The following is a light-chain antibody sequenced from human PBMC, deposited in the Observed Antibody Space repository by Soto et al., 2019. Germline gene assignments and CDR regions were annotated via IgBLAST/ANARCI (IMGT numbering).Light chain of an antibody. V-gene: IGKV1-5*03. CDR2: KAS. CDR3: QQYNSYPWT. Sequence: DIQMTQSPSTLSASVGDRVTITCRASRSISSWLAWYQQKPGKAPKLLIYKASSSESGVPSRFSGSASGTEFTLTISSLQPDDFATYYCQQYNSYPWTFGQGTKVDIK. CDR1: RSISSW. J-gene: IGKJ1*01.